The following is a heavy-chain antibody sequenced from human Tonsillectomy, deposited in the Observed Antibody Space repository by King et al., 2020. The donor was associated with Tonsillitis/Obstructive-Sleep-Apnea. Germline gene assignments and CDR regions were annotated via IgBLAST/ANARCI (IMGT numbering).Heavy chain of an antibody. CDR2: INHSGST. D-gene: IGHD3-10*01. CDR1: GGSFSGYY. J-gene: IGHJ6*03. V-gene: IGHV4-34*01. Sequence: QVQLQQWGAGLLKPSETLSLTCAVYGGSFSGYYWSWIRQPPGKGLEWIGEINHSGSTNYNPSLKSRVTISVDTSKNQFSLKLSSVTAADTAVYYCARGVRVVRGVLPYYYYYYYMDVWGKGTTVTVSS. CDR3: ARGVRVVRGVLPYYYYYYYMDV.